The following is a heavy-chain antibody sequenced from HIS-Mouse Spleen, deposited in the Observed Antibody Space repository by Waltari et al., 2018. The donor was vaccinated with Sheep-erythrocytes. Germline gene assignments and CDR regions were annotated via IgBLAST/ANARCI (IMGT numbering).Heavy chain of an antibody. V-gene: IGHV6-1*01. CDR2: TYYRSKWYN. CDR1: GDSVSSNSAA. Sequence: QVQLQQSGPGLVKPSQTLSLTCAISGDSVSSNSAAWNWIRQSPARGLEWLGRTYYRSKWYNDYSVSVKSRITINPDTSKNQFSLQLNSVTPEDTAVYYCARAITMVRGVITNWFDPWGQGTLVTVSS. D-gene: IGHD3-10*01. J-gene: IGHJ5*02. CDR3: ARAITMVRGVITNWFDP.